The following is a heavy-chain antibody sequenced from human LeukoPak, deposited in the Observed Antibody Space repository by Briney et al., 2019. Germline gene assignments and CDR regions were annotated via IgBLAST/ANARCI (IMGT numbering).Heavy chain of an antibody. Sequence: TSETLSLTCTDSGGSISSYYWTWIRQPAGKGLEWIGRIYTTGSTNYNPSLNSRVTMSVDTSKNQFSLKLSSVTAADTAVYYCARQIAATGKAGFDYWGQGTLVTVSS. CDR2: IYTTGST. CDR3: ARQIAATGKAGFDY. D-gene: IGHD6-13*01. V-gene: IGHV4-4*07. J-gene: IGHJ4*02. CDR1: GGSISSYY.